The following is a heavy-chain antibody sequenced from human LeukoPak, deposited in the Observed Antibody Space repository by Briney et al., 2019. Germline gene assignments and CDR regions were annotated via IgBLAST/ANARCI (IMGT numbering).Heavy chain of an antibody. V-gene: IGHV4-31*03. J-gene: IGHJ4*02. D-gene: IGHD2-2*02. CDR3: ARLRGGSYCSSTRCYTFDN. CDR1: GGSISSGGYY. CDR2: IYYGGST. Sequence: SQTLSLTCTVSGGSISSGGYYWSWIRQHPGKGLEWIGYIYYGGSTYYNPSLKSRVTISVDTSKNQFSLKLSSVTAADTAVYYCARLRGGSYCSSTRCYTFDNWGQGILVTVSS.